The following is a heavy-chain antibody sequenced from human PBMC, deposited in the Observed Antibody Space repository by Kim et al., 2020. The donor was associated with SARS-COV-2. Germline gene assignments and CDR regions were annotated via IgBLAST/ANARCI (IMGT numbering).Heavy chain of an antibody. CDR1: CFSFCGYS. D-gene: IGHD2-8*01. V-gene: IGHV4-34*01. J-gene: IGHJ6*02. CDR3: ARGCLMRGVCYRDGGYYYGMDV. Sequence: SETLSLTCAVYCFSFCGYSWSWIRQPPGQGLSWFWEINHSGSTNYNPALKSRVTISVDTSKNHFSLKLSSVTAADTAVYYCARGCLMRGVCYRDGGYYYGMDVWGPGNTVTVSS. CDR2: INHSGST.